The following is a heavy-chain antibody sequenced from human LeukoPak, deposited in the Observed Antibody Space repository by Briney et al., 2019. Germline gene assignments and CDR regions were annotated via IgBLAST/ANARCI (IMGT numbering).Heavy chain of an antibody. CDR1: GFSFSTYS. V-gene: IGHV3-21*01. Sequence: KPGGSLRLSCAASGFSFSTYSMIWVRQAPGKGLEWVSSVSGTSEYIYYADSVKGRFTISRDNAKNSLYLQMNSLRAEDTAVYYCARWGFTTHYWGQGTLVTVSS. CDR2: VSGTSEYI. J-gene: IGHJ4*02. CDR3: ARWGFTTHY. D-gene: IGHD3-22*01.